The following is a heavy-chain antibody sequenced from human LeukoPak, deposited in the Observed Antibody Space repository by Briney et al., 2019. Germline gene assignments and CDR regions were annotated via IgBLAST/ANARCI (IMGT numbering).Heavy chain of an antibody. V-gene: IGHV3-30*18. Sequence: GGSLRLSCAASGFTFSSYGMHWVRQAPGKGLEWVAVISCDGSNKYYADSVKGRFTISRDNSKNTLYLQMNSLRAEDTAVYYCAKDLSGISIAVAGYYYGMDVWGQGTTVTVSS. CDR3: AKDLSGISIAVAGYYYGMDV. D-gene: IGHD6-19*01. J-gene: IGHJ6*02. CDR1: GFTFSSYG. CDR2: ISCDGSNK.